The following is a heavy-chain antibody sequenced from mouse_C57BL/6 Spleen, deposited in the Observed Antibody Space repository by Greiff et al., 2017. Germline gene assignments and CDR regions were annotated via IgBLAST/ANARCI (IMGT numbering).Heavy chain of an antibody. CDR3: ARRDYVSSYRDYAMDY. V-gene: IGHV1-80*01. D-gene: IGHD1-1*01. J-gene: IGHJ4*01. Sequence: VQRVESGAELVKPGASVKISCKASGYAFSSYWMNWVKQRPGKGLEWIGQIYPGDGDTNYNGKFKGKATLTADKSSSTAYMQLSSLTSEDSAVYFCARRDYVSSYRDYAMDYWGQGTSVTVSS. CDR2: IYPGDGDT. CDR1: GYAFSSYW.